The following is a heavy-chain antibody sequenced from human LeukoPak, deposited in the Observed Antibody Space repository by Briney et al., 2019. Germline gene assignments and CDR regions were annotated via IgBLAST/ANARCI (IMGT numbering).Heavy chain of an antibody. V-gene: IGHV1-58*01. J-gene: IGHJ3*02. CDR2: IVVGSGNT. CDR1: GFTFTSSA. Sequence: SVKVSCKASGFTFTSSAVQWVRQARGQRLEWIGWIVVGSGNTNYAQKFQERVTITRDMSTSTAYMELRSLRSDDTAVYYCARDYSGYDPLGTFDIWGQGTMVTVSS. CDR3: ARDYSGYDPLGTFDI. D-gene: IGHD5-12*01.